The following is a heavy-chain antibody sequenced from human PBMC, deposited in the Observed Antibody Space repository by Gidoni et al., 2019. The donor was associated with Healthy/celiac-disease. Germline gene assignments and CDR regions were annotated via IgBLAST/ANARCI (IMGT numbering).Heavy chain of an antibody. D-gene: IGHD3-10*01. Sequence: EVQLLESGGGWVQPGGSLRLACAASGFTFSSYAMSWVRQAPGKGLEWVSAISGSGGSTYYADSVKGRFTISRDNSKNTLYLQMNSLRAEDTAVYYCAKELGIGELSLYYYYGMDVWGQGTTVTVSS. CDR2: ISGSGGST. CDR1: GFTFSSYA. J-gene: IGHJ6*02. V-gene: IGHV3-23*01. CDR3: AKELGIGELSLYYYYGMDV.